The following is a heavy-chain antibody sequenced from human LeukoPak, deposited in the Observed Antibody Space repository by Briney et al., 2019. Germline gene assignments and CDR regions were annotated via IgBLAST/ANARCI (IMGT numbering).Heavy chain of an antibody. V-gene: IGHV4-59*12. D-gene: IGHD6-19*01. CDR1: GGSFSSYY. Sequence: SETLSLTCAVYGGSFSSYYWSWIRQPPGKGLEWIGYIYYSGSTNYNPSLKSRVTISVDTSKDQFSLKLSSVTAADTAVYYCAREALAGTTRNWFDPWGQGTLVTVSS. CDR3: AREALAGTTRNWFDP. J-gene: IGHJ5*02. CDR2: IYYSGST.